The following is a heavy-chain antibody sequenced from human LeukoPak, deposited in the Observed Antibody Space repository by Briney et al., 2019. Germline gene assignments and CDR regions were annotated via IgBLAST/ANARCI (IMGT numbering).Heavy chain of an antibody. D-gene: IGHD5-12*01. CDR1: GFTFSSYG. Sequence: GGSLRLSCAASGFTFSSYGMHWVRQAPGKGLKWVSAISVSGDRTYYADYVRGRFTISRDNSKNTLYLQMNSLRAEDTAVYCCAKEVRSGYGSAFDIWGQGTMVTVSS. V-gene: IGHV3-23*01. CDR3: AKEVRSGYGSAFDI. J-gene: IGHJ3*02. CDR2: ISVSGDRT.